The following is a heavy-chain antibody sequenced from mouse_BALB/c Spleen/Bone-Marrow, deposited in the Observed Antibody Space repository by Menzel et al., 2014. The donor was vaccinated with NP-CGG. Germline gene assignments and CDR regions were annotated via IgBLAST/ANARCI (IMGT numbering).Heavy chain of an antibody. CDR1: GFSLTSYG. D-gene: IGHD2-12*01. J-gene: IGHJ3*01. V-gene: IGHV2-9*02. CDR3: ARDYDEWFAY. Sequence: VQRVESGPGLVAPSQGLSITCTVSGFSLTSYGVHWVRQPPGKGLEWLGVIWAGGSTNYNSALMSRLSISKDNSKSQVFLKMNSLQTDDTAMYYCARDYDEWFAYWGQGTLVTVSA. CDR2: IWAGGST.